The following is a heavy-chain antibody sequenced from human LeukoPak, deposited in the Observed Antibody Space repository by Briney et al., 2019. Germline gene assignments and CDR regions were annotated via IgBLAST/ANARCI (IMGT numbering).Heavy chain of an antibody. J-gene: IGHJ5*02. CDR2: INHSGST. Sequence: SETLSLTCAVYGGSFSGYYWSWIRQPPGKGLEWIGEINHSGSTNYNPSLKSRVTISVDTSKNQFSRKLSSVTAADTAVYYCARGPPRITGTTRWFDPWGQGTLVTVSS. CDR1: GGSFSGYY. CDR3: ARGPPRITGTTRWFDP. D-gene: IGHD1-7*01. V-gene: IGHV4-34*01.